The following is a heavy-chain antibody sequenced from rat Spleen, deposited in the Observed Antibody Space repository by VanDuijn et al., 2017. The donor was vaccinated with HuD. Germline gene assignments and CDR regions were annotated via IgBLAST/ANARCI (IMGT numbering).Heavy chain of an antibody. CDR3: TRGSGD. D-gene: IGHD4-3*01. J-gene: IGHJ2*01. V-gene: IGHV5-29*01. Sequence: EVQLVESDGGLVQLGRPLKLSCAASGFLFSDYYMAWVRQAPTQGLEWVATINYDGSGTYCRDAVKGRFIIHRDNAKSTLYLQMDSLTSEDTATYYCTRGSGDWGQGVMVTVSS. CDR1: GFLFSDYY. CDR2: INYDGSGT.